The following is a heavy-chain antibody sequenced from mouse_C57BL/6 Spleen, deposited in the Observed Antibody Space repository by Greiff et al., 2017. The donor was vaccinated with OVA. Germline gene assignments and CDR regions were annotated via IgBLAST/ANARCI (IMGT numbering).Heavy chain of an antibody. CDR1: GYSITSGYY. Sequence: VQLKESGPGLVKPSQSLSLTCSVTGYSITSGYYWNWIRQFPGNKLEWMGYISYDGSNNYNPSLKNRISITRDTSKNQFFLKLNSVTTEDTATYYCASYYYGRGFDYWGQGTTLTVSS. V-gene: IGHV3-6*01. CDR3: ASYYYGRGFDY. J-gene: IGHJ2*01. CDR2: ISYDGSN. D-gene: IGHD1-1*01.